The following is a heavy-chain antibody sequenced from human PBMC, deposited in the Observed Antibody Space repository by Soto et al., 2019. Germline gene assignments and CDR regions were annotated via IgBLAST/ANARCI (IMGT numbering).Heavy chain of an antibody. J-gene: IGHJ4*01. CDR2: ISHDGSNT. D-gene: IGHD5-18*01. V-gene: IGHV3-30*18. CDR3: AKEPKIQLCLHYFDY. Sequence: QVQLVQSGGNVVQPGRSLRLSCAASGFTFSNYGMHWVRQAPGKGLEWLAFISHDGSNTYYADSVKGRFTISRDNSKNTLYLQMNILRAEDTAVFYCAKEPKIQLCLHYFDYWGHGTLVTVSS. CDR1: GFTFSNYG.